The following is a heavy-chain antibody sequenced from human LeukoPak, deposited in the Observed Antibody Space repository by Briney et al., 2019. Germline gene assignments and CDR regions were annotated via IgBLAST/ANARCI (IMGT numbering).Heavy chain of an antibody. J-gene: IGHJ5*02. CDR1: GGTFSSYA. CDR2: IIPIFGTA. V-gene: IGHV1-69*05. CDR3: ARDSADSTNWFDP. D-gene: IGHD2/OR15-2a*01. Sequence: SVKVSCKASGGTFSSYAISWVRQAPGQGLEWMGGIIPIFGTANYAQKFQGRVTMTTDTSTSTAYMELRSLRSDGTAVYYCARDSADSTNWFDPWGQGTLVTVSS.